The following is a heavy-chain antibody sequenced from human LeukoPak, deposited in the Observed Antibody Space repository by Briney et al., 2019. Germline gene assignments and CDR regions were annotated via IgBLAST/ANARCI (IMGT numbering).Heavy chain of an antibody. CDR3: TRGGYPDLNFDYYCGMDV. V-gene: IGHV3-49*03. D-gene: IGHD1-1*01. CDR2: ISSKSYGATT. J-gene: IGHJ6*02. CDR1: GFTFGDYA. Sequence: GGSLRLSCSGSGFTFGDYAMSWLRQAPGKGQEWVGFISSKSYGATTEYAASVKGRFTISRYDYNSFAYLQMNSLKTEDTAMYFCTRGGYPDLNFDYYCGMDVWGQGTTVTVSS.